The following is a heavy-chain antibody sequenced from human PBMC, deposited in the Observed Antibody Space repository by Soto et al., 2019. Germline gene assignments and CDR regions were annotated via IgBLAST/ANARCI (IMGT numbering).Heavy chain of an antibody. CDR1: GGSSSNLGYC. D-gene: IGHD2-15*01. CDR3: ARAILYWEYPLFAL. CDR2: IYHSGST. J-gene: IGHJ5*02. V-gene: IGHV4-30-2*01. Sequence: SETICLSYAVSGGSSSNLGYCRSWIRQPPGKGLEWIGYIYHSGSTYYNPSLKSRATISVDRSKNQFSLKLSSVTAADTAVYYCARAILYWEYPLFALWGQGTLVTVSS.